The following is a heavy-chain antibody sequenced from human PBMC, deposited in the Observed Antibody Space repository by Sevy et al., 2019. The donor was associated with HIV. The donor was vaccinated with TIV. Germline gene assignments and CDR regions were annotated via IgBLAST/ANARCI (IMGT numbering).Heavy chain of an antibody. D-gene: IGHD3-10*01. CDR2: ISGSGGST. V-gene: IGHV3-23*01. CDR1: GFTFSSYA. J-gene: IGHJ4*02. Sequence: GESLKISCAASGFTFSSYAMSWVRQAPGKGLEWDSAISGSGGSTYYADSVKGRFTISRDNSKNTLYLQMNSLRAEDTAVYYCAKAPNGYYGSGREGYYFDYWGQGTLVTVSS. CDR3: AKAPNGYYGSGREGYYFDY.